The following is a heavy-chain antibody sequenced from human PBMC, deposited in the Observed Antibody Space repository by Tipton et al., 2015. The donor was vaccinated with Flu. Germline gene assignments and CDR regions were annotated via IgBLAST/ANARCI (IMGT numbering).Heavy chain of an antibody. Sequence: SLRLSCAASGFKFSGDWMSWVRQPPGKGLEWVANIQQNGIERHYVDSVKGRFTISRDNAKNSLYLQMNSLRVEDTAIYYCARDRDGKDFWGQGTLVTVSS. D-gene: IGHD4-23*01. V-gene: IGHV3-7*01. CDR1: GFKFSGDW. CDR2: IQQNGIER. CDR3: ARDRDGKDF. J-gene: IGHJ4*02.